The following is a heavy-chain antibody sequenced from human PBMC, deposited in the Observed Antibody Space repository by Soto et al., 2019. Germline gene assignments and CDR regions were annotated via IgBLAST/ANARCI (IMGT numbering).Heavy chain of an antibody. CDR3: ARGQEYSGSATLKRQYYYYYMDV. D-gene: IGHD1-26*01. CDR1: GYTFTSYD. V-gene: IGHV1-8*02. CDR2: MNPNSGNT. Sequence: ASVKVSCKASGYTFTSYDINWVRQATGQGLEWMGWMNPNSGNTGYAQKFQGRVTMTRNTSISTAYMELSSLRAEDTAVYYCARGQEYSGSATLKRQYYYYYMDVWGKGTTVTVSS. J-gene: IGHJ6*03.